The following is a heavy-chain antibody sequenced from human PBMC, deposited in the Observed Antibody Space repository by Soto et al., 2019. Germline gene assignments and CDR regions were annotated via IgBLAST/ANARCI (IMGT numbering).Heavy chain of an antibody. J-gene: IGHJ4*02. D-gene: IGHD4-17*01. V-gene: IGHV3-23*01. CDR1: GFTFSSYA. CDR2: ITGSGGST. CDR3: AKDRYGDYGGIDY. Sequence: GGSLRLSCAASGFTFSSYAMSWVRQAPGKGLEWVSVITGSGGSTYYADSVKGRFTISRDTSKNTLFLQMNSLRAEDTAVYYCAKDRYGDYGGIDYWGQGTMVTVSS.